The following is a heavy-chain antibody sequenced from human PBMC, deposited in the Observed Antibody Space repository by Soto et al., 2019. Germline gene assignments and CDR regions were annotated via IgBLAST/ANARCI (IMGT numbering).Heavy chain of an antibody. CDR3: ARVSPTYNYDSSVLNLNLPQSHYFDY. V-gene: IGHV3-20*04. J-gene: IGHJ4*02. D-gene: IGHD3-22*01. Sequence: EVQLVESGGGVVRPGGSLRLSCAASGFTFDDYGMSWVRQAPGKGLEWVSGINWNGGSTGYADSVKGRFTISRDNAKNSLYLXXNXLXXEATALYYCARVSPTYNYDSSVLNLNLPQSHYFDYWGQGTLVTVSS. CDR1: GFTFDDYG. CDR2: INWNGGST.